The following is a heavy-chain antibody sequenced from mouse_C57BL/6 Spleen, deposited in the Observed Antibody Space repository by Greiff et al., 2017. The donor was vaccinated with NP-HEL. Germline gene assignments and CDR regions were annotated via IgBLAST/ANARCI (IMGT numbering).Heavy chain of an antibody. CDR1: GYTFTSYW. D-gene: IGHD1-1*01. CDR3: ARLYGSSYDWYFDV. Sequence: QVQLQQPGAELVKPGASVKLSCKASGYTFTSYWMHWVKQRPGQGLEWIGMIHPNSGRTNYNEKFKSKAKLTVDKSSSTAYMQLSSLTSEDSAVYYCARLYGSSYDWYFDVWGTGTTVTVSS. J-gene: IGHJ1*03. CDR2: IHPNSGRT. V-gene: IGHV1-64*01.